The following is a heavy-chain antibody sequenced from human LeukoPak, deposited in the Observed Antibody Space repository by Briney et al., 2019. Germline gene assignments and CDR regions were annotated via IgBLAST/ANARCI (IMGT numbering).Heavy chain of an antibody. Sequence: GRSLRLSCAASGFTFSEYAMHWVRQAPGKGLEWVAVISYDGRQKYYGDSVKGRFTISRDNPKNTLYLQMNSLRDEDTAVYYCARDPGYYDILTGPEAFDIWGQGTMVTVSS. D-gene: IGHD3-9*01. CDR3: ARDPGYYDILTGPEAFDI. J-gene: IGHJ3*02. CDR2: ISYDGRQK. CDR1: GFTFSEYA. V-gene: IGHV3-30-3*01.